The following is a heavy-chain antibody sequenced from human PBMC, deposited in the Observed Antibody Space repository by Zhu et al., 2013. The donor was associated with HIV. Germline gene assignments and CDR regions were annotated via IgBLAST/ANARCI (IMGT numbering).Heavy chain of an antibody. CDR2: ISAYSGNT. Sequence: QVQLVQSGAEVKKPGASVKVSCKASGYTFSTYGISWVRQAPGQGLEWMGWISAYSGNTHYAQNLQGRVTVTTDTSTSTAYMELRSLRSDDTAVYYCARDRMLTGYSSHFDYWGQGTLVTVSS. CDR3: ARDRMLTGYSSHFDY. D-gene: IGHD3-9*01. V-gene: IGHV1-18*01. J-gene: IGHJ4*02. CDR1: GYTFSTYG.